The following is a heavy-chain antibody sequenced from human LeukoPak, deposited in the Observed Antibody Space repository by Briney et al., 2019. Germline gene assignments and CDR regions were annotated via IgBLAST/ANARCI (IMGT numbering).Heavy chain of an antibody. V-gene: IGHV4-39*01. J-gene: IGHJ4*02. CDR1: GGSISSSSYY. CDR2: IYYSGST. Sequence: ASETLSLTCTVSGGSISSSSYYWGWIRQPPGKGLEWIGSIYYSGSTYYNPSLKSRVTISVDTSKNQFSLKLSSVTAADTAVYYCARRRDGYKYFDYWGQGTLVTVSS. CDR3: ARRRDGYKYFDY. D-gene: IGHD5-24*01.